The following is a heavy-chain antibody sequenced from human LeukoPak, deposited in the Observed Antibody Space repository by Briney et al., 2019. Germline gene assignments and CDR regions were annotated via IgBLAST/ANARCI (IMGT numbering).Heavy chain of an antibody. V-gene: IGHV4-39*07. CDR3: ARAGNPRPEFLYYFDY. CDR2: IYYSGST. Sequence: SETLSLTCTVSGGSISSSSYYWGWIRQPPGKGLEWIGYIYYSGSTYYNPSLKSRVTISVDTSKNQFSLKLSSVTAADTAVYYCARAGNPRPEFLYYFDYWGQGTLVTVSS. CDR1: GGSISSSSYY. J-gene: IGHJ4*02. D-gene: IGHD2/OR15-2a*01.